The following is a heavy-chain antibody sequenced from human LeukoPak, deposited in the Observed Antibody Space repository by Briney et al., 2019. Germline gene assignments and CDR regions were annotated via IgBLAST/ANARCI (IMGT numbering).Heavy chain of an antibody. D-gene: IGHD4-23*01. CDR3: AKRARKGDDYGGFFDY. CDR1: GFTFSNYA. Sequence: GGSLRLCCAASGFTFSNYAMHWVRHAPGKGLERVTVISYDGSYKDYADSVKGRFTISRDNSKNTLYLQMNSLRPEDTAVYYCAKRARKGDDYGGFFDYWGQGTLVTVSS. J-gene: IGHJ4*02. V-gene: IGHV3-30*04. CDR2: ISYDGSYK.